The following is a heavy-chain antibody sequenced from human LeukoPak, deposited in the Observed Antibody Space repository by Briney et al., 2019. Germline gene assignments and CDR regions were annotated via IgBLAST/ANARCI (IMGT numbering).Heavy chain of an antibody. Sequence: ASVKVSCKASGGTFSSYAISWVRQAPGQGLEWMGRIIPILGIANYAQKFQGRVTITAAKSTSTAYMELSSLRSEDTAVYYCARAGASSRRGAAEDWVWGQGTLVTVSS. CDR3: ARAGASSRRGAAEDWV. D-gene: IGHD6-6*01. V-gene: IGHV1-69*04. CDR2: IIPILGIA. CDR1: GGTFSSYA. J-gene: IGHJ4*02.